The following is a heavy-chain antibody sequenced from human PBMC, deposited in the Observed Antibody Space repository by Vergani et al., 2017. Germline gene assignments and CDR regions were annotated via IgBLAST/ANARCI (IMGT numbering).Heavy chain of an antibody. Sequence: EVQLVQSGAEVKKPGESLRISCKGSGYSFTSYWISWVRQMPGKGLEWMGRIDPSDSYTNYSPSFQGQVTISADKSISTAYLQWSSLKASDTAMYYCATTSSSEHYMDVWGKGTTVTVSS. D-gene: IGHD6-6*01. CDR2: IDPSDSYT. CDR3: ATTSSSEHYMDV. J-gene: IGHJ6*03. V-gene: IGHV5-10-1*03. CDR1: GYSFTSYW.